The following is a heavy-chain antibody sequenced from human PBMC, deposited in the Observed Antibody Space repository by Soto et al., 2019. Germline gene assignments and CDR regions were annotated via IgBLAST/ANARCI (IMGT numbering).Heavy chain of an antibody. CDR2: INPNSGGT. J-gene: IGHJ5*02. D-gene: IGHD3-16*01. CDR1: GYTFSDYY. CDR3: VKHLADYEPGSFRWLDA. Sequence: ASVKVSCKASGYTFSDYYIHWVRQAPGQGLEWMGWINPNSGGTKYAPKFQGGVTMTRDTSITTAYMELNSLRADDTAVYYCVKHLADYEPGSFRWLDAWGQGTLVTVSS. V-gene: IGHV1-2*02.